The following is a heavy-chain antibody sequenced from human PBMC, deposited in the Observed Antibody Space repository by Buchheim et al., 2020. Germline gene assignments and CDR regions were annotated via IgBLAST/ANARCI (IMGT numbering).Heavy chain of an antibody. Sequence: QVQLVESGGGVVQPGRSLRLSCAASGFTFSSYAMHWVRQAPGKGLEWVAVISYDGSNKYYADSVKGRFTISRDTSKNTLYLQMNSLRAEDTAVYYCARAGNHHPYYFDYWGQGTL. CDR3: ARAGNHHPYYFDY. V-gene: IGHV3-30-3*01. CDR1: GFTFSSYA. CDR2: ISYDGSNK. D-gene: IGHD1-14*01. J-gene: IGHJ4*02.